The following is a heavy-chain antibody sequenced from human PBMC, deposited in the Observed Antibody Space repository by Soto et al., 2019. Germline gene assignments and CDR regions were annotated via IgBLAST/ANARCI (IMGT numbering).Heavy chain of an antibody. V-gene: IGHV1-18*01. Sequence: ASVKVSCKASGYTFASYAISWVRQAPGHGLEWMGWISAYNGDSKYAQKFQDRVTMTTDTSTRTAYMDMRSLRSDDTAVYYCASGRRFYDAIDKYSYYGMEVWGQGTTVTVSS. J-gene: IGHJ6*01. CDR2: ISAYNGDS. CDR1: GYTFASYA. D-gene: IGHD2-21*01. CDR3: ASGRRFYDAIDKYSYYGMEV.